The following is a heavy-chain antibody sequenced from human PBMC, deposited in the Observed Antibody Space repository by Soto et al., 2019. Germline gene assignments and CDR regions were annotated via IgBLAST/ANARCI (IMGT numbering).Heavy chain of an antibody. CDR2: IYKSATT. D-gene: IGHD7-27*01. J-gene: IGHJ5*01. Sequence: SETLSLTCSVSGDSISNLYYFWAWIRQPPGQALEYIGYIYKSATTYYNPSFESRVAISVDTSKSQFSLNVTSVTAADTAVYFCARGRYCLTGRCFPNWFDSWGQGALVTVSS. CDR1: GDSISNLYYF. V-gene: IGHV4-30-4*01. CDR3: ARGRYCLTGRCFPNWFDS.